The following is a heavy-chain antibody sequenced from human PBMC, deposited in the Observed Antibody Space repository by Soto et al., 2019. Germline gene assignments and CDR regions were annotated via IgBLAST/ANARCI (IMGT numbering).Heavy chain of an antibody. V-gene: IGHV3-30-3*01. CDR1: GFTFSDYA. Sequence: SLRLSCAASGFTFSDYAMHWVRQAPGKGLEWVAVISYDGSNKYYADSVTGRFTISRDNSKNTLYLQMNSLRPEDTAVYYCERGFGIVFPYNWFDPWGQGTLVNVSS. CDR2: ISYDGSNK. D-gene: IGHD2-15*01. J-gene: IGHJ5*02. CDR3: ERGFGIVFPYNWFDP.